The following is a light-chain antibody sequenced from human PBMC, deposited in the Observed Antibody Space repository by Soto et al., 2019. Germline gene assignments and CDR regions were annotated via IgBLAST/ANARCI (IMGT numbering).Light chain of an antibody. V-gene: IGKV3-20*01. CDR3: QQYGSSPPT. J-gene: IGKJ1*01. Sequence: EIVLTQSPGTLSLSPGERATPPSRASQSLSNSELAWYQQKPGQAPRLLIYGASSRATGIPDRFSGSGSGTDFTLTINRLEPEDFALYYCQQYGSSPPTFGQGTKVDIK. CDR1: QSLSNSE. CDR2: GAS.